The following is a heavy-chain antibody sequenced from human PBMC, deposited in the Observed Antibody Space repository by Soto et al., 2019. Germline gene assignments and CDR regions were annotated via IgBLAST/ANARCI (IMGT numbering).Heavy chain of an antibody. Sequence: ASVKVSCKASGYTFTGYYMHWVRQATGQGLEWMGWINHNSGDTNYAQKFQGRVIMTRDTSISTAYMELSGLRSDDTAVYYCARGFYYDSGYWAAFDIWGQGTMVTVSS. V-gene: IGHV1-2*02. D-gene: IGHD3-22*01. CDR3: ARGFYYDSGYWAAFDI. J-gene: IGHJ3*02. CDR1: GYTFTGYY. CDR2: INHNSGDT.